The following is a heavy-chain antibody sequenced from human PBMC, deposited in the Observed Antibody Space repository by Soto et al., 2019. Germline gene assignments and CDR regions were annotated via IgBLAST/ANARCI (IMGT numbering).Heavy chain of an antibody. CDR2: ISAYNGNT. CDR3: ARDRYYYGSGSYYNSWFDP. J-gene: IGHJ5*02. Sequence: EASVKVSCKTSGYTFTTYGVSWVRQAPGQGLEWMGWISAYNGNTNYAQKLQGRVTMTTDTSTSTAYMELRGLRSDDTAVYYCARDRYYYGSGSYYNSWFDPWGQGTLVTVSS. CDR1: GYTFTTYG. V-gene: IGHV1-18*04. D-gene: IGHD3-10*01.